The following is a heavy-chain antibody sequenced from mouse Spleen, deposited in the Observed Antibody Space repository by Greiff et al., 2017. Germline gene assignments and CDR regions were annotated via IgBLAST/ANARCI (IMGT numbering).Heavy chain of an antibody. Sequence: EVKLVESGGGLVKPGGSLKLSCAASGFTFSSYAMSWVRQTPEQRLEWVATISSGGSYTYYPDSVKGRFTISRDNAKNTLYLQMSSLRSEDTAMYYCASQLTGYFDYWGQGTTLTVSS. CDR3: ASQLTGYFDY. CDR2: ISSGGSYT. V-gene: IGHV5-9-1*01. J-gene: IGHJ2*01. D-gene: IGHD4-1*01. CDR1: GFTFSSYA.